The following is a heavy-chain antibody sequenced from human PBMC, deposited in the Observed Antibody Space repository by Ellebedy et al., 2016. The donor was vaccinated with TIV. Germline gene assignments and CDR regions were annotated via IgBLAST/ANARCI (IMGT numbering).Heavy chain of an antibody. D-gene: IGHD4-17*01. CDR3: ALGVTTRYGLDV. J-gene: IGHJ6*02. CDR2: IYYSGST. V-gene: IGHV4-31*03. Sequence: MPSETLSLTCTVSGGSISSGGYYWSWIRQYTGKGMEWIGFIYYSGSTYYNPSLKSRVIISVDTSKNLFSLKLTSVTAADTAVYYCALGVTTRYGLDVWGQGTTVTVSS. CDR1: GGSISSGGYY.